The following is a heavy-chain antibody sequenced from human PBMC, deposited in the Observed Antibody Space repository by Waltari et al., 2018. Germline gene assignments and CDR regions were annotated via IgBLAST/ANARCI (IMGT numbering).Heavy chain of an antibody. V-gene: IGHV4-34*01. CDR2: INHSGST. J-gene: IGHJ4*02. Sequence: QVQLQQWGAGLLKPSETLSLTCAVYGGSFSGYYWSWFRQPPGKGLELIGEINHSGSTNYNPSLKSRVTISVDTSKNQFSLKLSSVTAADTAVYYCARSNAFDYWGQGTLVTVSS. CDR1: GGSFSGYY. CDR3: ARSNAFDY.